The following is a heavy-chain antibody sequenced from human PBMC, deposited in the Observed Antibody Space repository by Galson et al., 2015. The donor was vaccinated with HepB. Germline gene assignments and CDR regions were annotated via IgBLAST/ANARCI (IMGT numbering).Heavy chain of an antibody. Sequence: SVKVSCKASGGTFSSYAISWVRQAPGQGLEWMGRIIPILGIANYAQKFQGRVTITADKSTSTAYMELSSLRSEDTAVYYCARAGFLEWLPAGGWDYWGQGTLVTVSS. D-gene: IGHD3-3*01. CDR2: IIPILGIA. CDR3: ARAGFLEWLPAGGWDY. CDR1: GGTFSSYA. V-gene: IGHV1-69*04. J-gene: IGHJ4*02.